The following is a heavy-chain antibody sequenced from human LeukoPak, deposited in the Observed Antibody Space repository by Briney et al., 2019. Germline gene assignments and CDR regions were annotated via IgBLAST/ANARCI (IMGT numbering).Heavy chain of an antibody. Sequence: GGSLRLSCAASGFTFSSYGMHWVRQAPGKGLVRVSHISTDARTITYADFVKGRFTISRDNAKNTLCLQMNSLRAEDTALYYCVRGQATAWGLDYWGQGTLVTVSS. J-gene: IGHJ4*02. D-gene: IGHD6-13*01. CDR1: GFTFSSYG. CDR3: VRGQATAWGLDY. V-gene: IGHV3-74*01. CDR2: ISTDARTI.